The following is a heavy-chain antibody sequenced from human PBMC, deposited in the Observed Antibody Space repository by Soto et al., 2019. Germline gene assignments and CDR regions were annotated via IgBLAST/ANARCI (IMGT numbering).Heavy chain of an antibody. V-gene: IGHV1-2*04. Sequence: GASVKVSCKASGYTFTGYYMHWVRQAPGQGLEWMGGINPNSGGTNYAQKFQGWVTMTRDTSISTAYMELSSLRSEDTAVYYCATDSKTFGGVIVPFDERGQGTLVTVSS. CDR2: INPNSGGT. CDR3: ATDSKTFGGVIVPFDE. J-gene: IGHJ4*02. D-gene: IGHD3-16*02. CDR1: GYTFTGYY.